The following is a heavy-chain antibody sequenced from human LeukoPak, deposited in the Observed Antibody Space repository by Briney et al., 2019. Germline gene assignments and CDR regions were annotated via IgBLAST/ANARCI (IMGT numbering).Heavy chain of an antibody. CDR3: ARGGGDGHNFLVY. D-gene: IGHD5-24*01. CDR1: GGSVSSGNYY. J-gene: IGHJ4*02. CDR2: IYYSGST. Sequence: PSETLSLTCTVSGGSVSSGNYYWSWIRQPPGKGLEWIGYIYYSGSTNYNPSLKSRVTISGDTSKNQFSLKLSSVTAADTAVYYCARGGGDGHNFLVYWGQGKLVTVSS. V-gene: IGHV4-61*01.